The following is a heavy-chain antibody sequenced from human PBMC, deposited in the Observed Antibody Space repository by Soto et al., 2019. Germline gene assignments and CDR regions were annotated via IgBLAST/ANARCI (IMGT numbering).Heavy chain of an antibody. CDR2: IYYSGST. J-gene: IGHJ4*02. V-gene: IGHV4-30-4*01. D-gene: IGHD3-22*01. CDR3: ARGRDYYDSSGPSSY. Sequence: QVQLQESGPGLVKPSQTLSLTCTVSGGSISSGDYYWSWIRQPPGKGLEWIGYIYYSGSTYYNPSLKSRVTISVDTSKNQFSLKLSSLTAADTAVYYCARGRDYYDSSGPSSYWGQGTLVTVSS. CDR1: GGSISSGDYY.